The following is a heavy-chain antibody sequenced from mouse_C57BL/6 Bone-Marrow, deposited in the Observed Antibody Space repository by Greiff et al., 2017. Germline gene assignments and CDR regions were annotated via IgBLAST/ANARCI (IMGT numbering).Heavy chain of an antibody. CDR1: GYTFTDYY. V-gene: IGHV1-76*01. J-gene: IGHJ3*01. Sequence: QVQLQQSGAELVRPGASVKLSCKASGYTFTDYYINWVKQRPGQGLEWIARIYPGSGNTYYNEKFKGKATLTAEKSSSTAYMQLSSLTSEDSAVYFCAMYYYGSTFAYWGQGTLVTVSA. CDR3: AMYYYGSTFAY. CDR2: IYPGSGNT. D-gene: IGHD1-1*01.